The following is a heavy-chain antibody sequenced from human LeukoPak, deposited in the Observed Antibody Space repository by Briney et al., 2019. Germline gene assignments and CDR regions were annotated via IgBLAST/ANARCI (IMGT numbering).Heavy chain of an antibody. Sequence: PSETLSLTCAVYGGSFSGYYWSWIRQPPGKGLEWIGEINHSGSTNYNPSLKSRVTISVDTSKNQFSLKLSSVTAADTAVYYCARNPWPDGGNDYWGQGTLVTVSS. V-gene: IGHV4-34*01. D-gene: IGHD2-15*01. CDR3: ARNPWPDGGNDY. CDR1: GGSFSGYY. J-gene: IGHJ4*02. CDR2: INHSGST.